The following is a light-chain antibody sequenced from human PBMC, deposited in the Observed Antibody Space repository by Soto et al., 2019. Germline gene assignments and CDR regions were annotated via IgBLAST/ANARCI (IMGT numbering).Light chain of an antibody. Sequence: QSALTQPASVSGPPGQSITISCTGTSSDVGGYNYVSWYQQYPGKAPKLMIYEVSNRPSGVSNRFSGSKSGNTASLTISGLQAEDEAEYYCTSYTSSSTYVFGTGTKLTVL. CDR3: TSYTSSSTYV. CDR1: SSDVGGYNY. V-gene: IGLV2-14*01. CDR2: EVS. J-gene: IGLJ1*01.